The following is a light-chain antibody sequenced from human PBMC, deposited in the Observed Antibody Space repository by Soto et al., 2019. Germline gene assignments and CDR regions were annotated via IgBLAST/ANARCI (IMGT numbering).Light chain of an antibody. V-gene: IGKV3-15*01. Sequence: EIVMTQSPATLSVSPGERATLSCRASQSVSNNLAWYQQKPGQAPRLLIYHASTGATGIPARFSGSGSGTELTLTISSVQSEDFAVYYCQQYNNWPPMAFGQGTKVEIK. CDR1: QSVSNN. J-gene: IGKJ1*01. CDR2: HAS. CDR3: QQYNNWPPMA.